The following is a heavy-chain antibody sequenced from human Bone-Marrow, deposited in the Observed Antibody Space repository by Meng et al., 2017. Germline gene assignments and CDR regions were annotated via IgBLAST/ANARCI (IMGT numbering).Heavy chain of an antibody. D-gene: IGHD3-10*01. CDR1: GGSISSGGYS. CDR3: ARRGGSGHYSP. V-gene: IGHV4-30-2*01. CDR2: IYHSGST. Sequence: QLQLQESGSGLVKPSQTLSLTCAVSGGSISSGGYSWSWIRQPPGKGLEWIGYIYHSGSTYYNPSLKSRVTISADSSKKQFSLKMSSMTAADTAVYYCARRGGSGHYSPWGQGTLVTVSS. J-gene: IGHJ5*02.